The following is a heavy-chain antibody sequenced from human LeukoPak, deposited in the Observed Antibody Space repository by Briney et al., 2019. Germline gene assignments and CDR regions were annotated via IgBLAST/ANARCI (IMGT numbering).Heavy chain of an antibody. J-gene: IGHJ1*01. CDR2: IYSGGST. D-gene: IGHD2-21*02. V-gene: IGHV3-66*01. CDR3: ARYYCGGVCYYFQH. CDR1: GFTVSSNY. Sequence: GGSLRLSCAASGFTVSSNYMSWVRQAPGKGLEWVSVIYSGGSTYYADSVKGRFTISRDNSKNTLYLQMNSLRAEDTAVYYCARYYCGGVCYYFQHWGQGTLVTVSS.